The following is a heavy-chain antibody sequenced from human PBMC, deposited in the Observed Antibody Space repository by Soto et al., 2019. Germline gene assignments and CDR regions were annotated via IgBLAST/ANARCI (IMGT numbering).Heavy chain of an antibody. CDR3: ARRRGPDYYYGMDV. V-gene: IGHV2-26*01. J-gene: IGHJ6*02. CDR2: IFSNDEK. Sequence: QVTLKESGPVLVKPTEPLTLTCTVSGFSLSNARMGVSWIRQPPGKALEWLAHIFSNDEKSYSTSLKSRLTISKDTSKSQVVLTMTNMDPVDTATYYCARRRGPDYYYGMDVWGQGTTVTVSS. CDR1: GFSLSNARMG.